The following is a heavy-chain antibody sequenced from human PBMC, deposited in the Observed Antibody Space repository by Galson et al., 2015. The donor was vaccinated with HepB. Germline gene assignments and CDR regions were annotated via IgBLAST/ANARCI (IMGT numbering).Heavy chain of an antibody. Sequence: SLRLSCAASGFTFSSYSMNWVRQAPGKGLEWVSSISSSSSYIYYADSVKGRFTISRDNAKNSLYLQMNSLRAEDTAVYYCARAQSGSYRNPYYYYGMDVWGQGTTVTVSS. V-gene: IGHV3-21*01. CDR2: ISSSSSYI. J-gene: IGHJ6*02. CDR3: ARAQSGSYRNPYYYYGMDV. D-gene: IGHD1-26*01. CDR1: GFTFSSYS.